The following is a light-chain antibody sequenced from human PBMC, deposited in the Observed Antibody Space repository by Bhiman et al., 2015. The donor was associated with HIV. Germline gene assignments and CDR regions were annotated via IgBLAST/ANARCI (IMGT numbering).Light chain of an antibody. Sequence: SYDLTQPTSVSVSPGQTAGISCSGDKLGGKFTSWYQLKPGQSPVLVIYQNNKRPSGIPERFSGSASGNTATLTISGTQAMDEADYYCQTWDNSLYVFGPGTKVTVL. J-gene: IGLJ1*01. CDR3: QTWDNSLYV. CDR2: QNN. V-gene: IGLV3-1*01. CDR1: KLGGKF.